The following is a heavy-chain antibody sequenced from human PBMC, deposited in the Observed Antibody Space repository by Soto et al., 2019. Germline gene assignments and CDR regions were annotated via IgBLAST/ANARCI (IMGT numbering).Heavy chain of an antibody. V-gene: IGHV4-34*01. J-gene: IGHJ6*02. Sequence: QVQLQQWGAEVLKPSETLSLTCVVNGGSFSNYYWTWIRQPPGKGLEWIGEINDSGITDSNPSLESRVTISVDMSKNQFSLRVNSVTAADTAVYHCARGRSSVPDRRGIGYYGLDVWGQGTTVNVSS. D-gene: IGHD3-3*01. CDR1: GGSFSNYY. CDR3: ARGRSSVPDRRGIGYYGLDV. CDR2: INDSGIT.